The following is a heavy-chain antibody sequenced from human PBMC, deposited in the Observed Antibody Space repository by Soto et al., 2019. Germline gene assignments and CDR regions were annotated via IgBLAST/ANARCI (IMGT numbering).Heavy chain of an antibody. CDR3: AKDIIHASSGWYHLFHY. Sequence: EVQLVESGGGLVQPGRSLRLSCAASGFTFDDYAMHWVRQAPGKGLEWVSGISWNSGSIGYADSVKGRFTISRDNAKNSLYLQMNSLRAEDTALYYCAKDIIHASSGWYHLFHYWGQGTMVDVSS. J-gene: IGHJ4*02. D-gene: IGHD6-19*01. V-gene: IGHV3-9*01. CDR2: ISWNSGSI. CDR1: GFTFDDYA.